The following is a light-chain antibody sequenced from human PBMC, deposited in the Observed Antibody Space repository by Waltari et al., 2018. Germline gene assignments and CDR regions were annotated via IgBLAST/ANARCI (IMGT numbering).Light chain of an antibody. J-gene: IGLJ2*01. V-gene: IGLV1-40*01. Sequence: QSVLTQPPSVSGAPGQRVTISCTGRRSNIGTGYDVHWYQHIPGKAPKLLIFRDNRRPSGVPDRFSASKSGTLASLAITGLQAEDEGDYYCQSYDGSLIAVVFGGGTKLTVL. CDR3: QSYDGSLIAVV. CDR2: RDN. CDR1: RSNIGTGYD.